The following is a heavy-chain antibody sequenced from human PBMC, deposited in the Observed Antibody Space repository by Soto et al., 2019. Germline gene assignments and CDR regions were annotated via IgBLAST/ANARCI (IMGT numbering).Heavy chain of an antibody. CDR1: GGSISTYY. J-gene: IGHJ5*02. V-gene: IGHV4-4*07. CDR2: VYTTGST. CDR3: ARDFTFIFADFADMRWKFDT. D-gene: IGHD3-3*02. Sequence: PSETLSLTCTVTGGSISTYYWSWIRQSAGKGLEWIGRVYTTGSTNYNPSLKSRVTISVDTSRNQFSLSLRSATAADTAVYYCARDFTFIFADFADMRWKFDTWGQGTLVTVSS.